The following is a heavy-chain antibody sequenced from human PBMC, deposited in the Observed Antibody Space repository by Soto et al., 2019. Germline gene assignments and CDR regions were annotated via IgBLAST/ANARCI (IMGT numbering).Heavy chain of an antibody. CDR2: INHSGST. D-gene: IGHD1-26*01. CDR1: GGSFSGYS. J-gene: IGHJ4*02. V-gene: IGHV4-34*01. CDR3: ARRNSAHCFDF. Sequence: SETLSLTCAVSGGSFSGYSWTWIRQPPGTGLEWIGEINHSGSTNYNPSLKSRVTISVDTSKNQVALKVGSVSAGDTAVYYCARRNSAHCFDFWGQGTLVTVSS.